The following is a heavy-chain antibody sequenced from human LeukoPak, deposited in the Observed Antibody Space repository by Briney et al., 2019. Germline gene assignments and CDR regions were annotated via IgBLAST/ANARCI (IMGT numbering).Heavy chain of an antibody. V-gene: IGHV3-74*01. CDR3: AKDHYSSNSYYYYMDV. CDR1: GFTFSSYW. J-gene: IGHJ6*03. D-gene: IGHD6-13*01. Sequence: GGSLRLSCAASGFTFSSYWMHWVRQAPGKGLVWVSRINSDGSSTSYADSVKGRFTISRDNAKNTLYLQMNSLRAEDTAVYYCAKDHYSSNSYYYYMDVWGKGTTVTVSS. CDR2: INSDGSST.